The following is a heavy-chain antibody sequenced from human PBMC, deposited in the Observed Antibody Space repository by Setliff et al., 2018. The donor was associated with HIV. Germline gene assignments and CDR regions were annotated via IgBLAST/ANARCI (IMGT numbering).Heavy chain of an antibody. V-gene: IGHV3-49*04. CDR3: AKTANLIVLMVYALS. J-gene: IGHJ4*02. CDR1: AFTFVDYA. Sequence: GGSLRLSCTSSAFTFVDYAITWVRQAPGKGLEWIGFVRYKTYGGTSHYAASVEGRFTISRDNSKNTLYLQMNSLRAEDTAIYYCAKTANLIVLMVYALSWGQGTLVTVSS. CDR2: VRYKTYGGTS. D-gene: IGHD2-8*01.